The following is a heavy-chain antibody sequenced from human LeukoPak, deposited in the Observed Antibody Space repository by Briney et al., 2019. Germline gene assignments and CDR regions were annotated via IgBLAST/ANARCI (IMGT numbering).Heavy chain of an antibody. CDR1: GYNFIAYY. CDR2: IKPNSGDT. V-gene: IGHV1-2*06. J-gene: IGHJ4*02. Sequence: GASVKVSCEASGYNFIAYYIHWVRQAPGQGLEWMGRIKPNSGDTKYAQKFQGRVTMTRDTSITTAYMELSNLRSSDTAVYYCARFEMITAPFDYWGQGTLVTVSS. D-gene: IGHD3-16*01. CDR3: ARFEMITAPFDY.